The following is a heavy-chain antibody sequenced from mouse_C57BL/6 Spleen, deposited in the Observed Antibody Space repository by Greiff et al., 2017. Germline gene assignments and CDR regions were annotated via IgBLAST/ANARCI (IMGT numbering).Heavy chain of an antibody. CDR3: AKEPSGLLKYFDV. V-gene: IGHV1-64*01. CDR1: GYTFTSYW. Sequence: VQLQQPGAELVKPGASVTLSCKASGYTFTSYWMHWVKQRPGQGLEWIGIIHPNSGSTNYNEKFKSKATLPVDKSSSTAYMQLSSLTSEDSAVFSWAKEPSGLLKYFDVWGTGTTVTVSS. D-gene: IGHD2-10*01. CDR2: IHPNSGST. J-gene: IGHJ1*03.